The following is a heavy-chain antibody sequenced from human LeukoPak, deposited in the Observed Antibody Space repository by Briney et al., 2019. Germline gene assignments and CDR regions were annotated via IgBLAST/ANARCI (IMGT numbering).Heavy chain of an antibody. D-gene: IGHD6-13*01. CDR1: GYTLTELS. Sequence: ASVEVSCKVSGYTLTELSMHWVRQAPGKGLEWMGGFDPEDGETIYAQKFQGRVTMTEDTSTDTAYMELSSLRSEDTAVYYCASTLAAAGTPTFDYWGQGTLVTVSS. CDR2: FDPEDGET. V-gene: IGHV1-24*01. CDR3: ASTLAAAGTPTFDY. J-gene: IGHJ4*02.